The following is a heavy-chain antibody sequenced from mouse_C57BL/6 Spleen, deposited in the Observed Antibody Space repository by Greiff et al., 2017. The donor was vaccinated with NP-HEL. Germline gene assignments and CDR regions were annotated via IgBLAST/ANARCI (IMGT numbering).Heavy chain of an antibody. CDR1: GYSITSGYY. CDR3: ARDRGGMVTTGYYYAMDY. J-gene: IGHJ4*01. Sequence: EVQLQQSGPGLVKPSQSLSLTCSVTGYSITSGYYWNWIRQFPGNKLEWMGYISYDGSNNYNPSLKNRISITRDTSKNQFFLKLNSVTTEDTATYYCARDRGGMVTTGYYYAMDYWGQGTSVTVSS. CDR2: ISYDGSN. D-gene: IGHD2-2*01. V-gene: IGHV3-6*01.